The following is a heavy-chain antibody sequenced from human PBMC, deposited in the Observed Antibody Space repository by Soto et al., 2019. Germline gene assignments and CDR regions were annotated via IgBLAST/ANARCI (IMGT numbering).Heavy chain of an antibody. CDR1: GFTFSNYW. V-gene: IGHV3-7*05. CDR2: IDQDGSEK. CDR3: ARDRAMDDF. J-gene: IGHJ4*02. Sequence: EVQLVESGGGLVQPGGSLRLSCAASGFTFSNYWMNWVRQAPGKGLEWVANIDQDGSEKNYVDSVKGRLTISRDNGKNSLSLQMNSLRAEDTAVYYCARDRAMDDFWGQGTLVTVAS.